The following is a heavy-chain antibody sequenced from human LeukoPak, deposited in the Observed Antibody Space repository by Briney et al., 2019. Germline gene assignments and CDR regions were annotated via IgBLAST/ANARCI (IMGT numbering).Heavy chain of an antibody. Sequence: ASVKVSCKASGYIFTGYYMHWVRQAPGQGLEWMGWINPNSGGTKYAQKFQGRVTMTRDTSISTAYMELSRLGPDDTALYYCASQQLQWRESYYFDDWGQGTLVTVSS. V-gene: IGHV1-2*02. CDR3: ASQQLQWRESYYFDD. CDR1: GYIFTGYY. D-gene: IGHD5-24*01. J-gene: IGHJ4*02. CDR2: INPNSGGT.